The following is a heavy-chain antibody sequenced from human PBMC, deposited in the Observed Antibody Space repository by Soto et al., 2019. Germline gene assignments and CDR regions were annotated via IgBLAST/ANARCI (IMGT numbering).Heavy chain of an antibody. CDR2: IYPPDSDT. D-gene: IGHD4-17*01. Sequence: PGESLKISCRASGYTFTNYYIAWVRQMPGKGLEWIGIIYPPDSDTRYSPSFQGQVTMLVDKSINTAYLQWSSLKASDTAMYYCARMGSLGVTTNNWFDPWGQGTQVTLSS. CDR1: GYTFTNYY. CDR3: ARMGSLGVTTNNWFDP. V-gene: IGHV5-51*01. J-gene: IGHJ5*02.